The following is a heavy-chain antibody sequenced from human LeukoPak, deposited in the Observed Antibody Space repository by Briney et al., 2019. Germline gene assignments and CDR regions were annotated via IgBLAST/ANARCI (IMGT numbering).Heavy chain of an antibody. V-gene: IGHV1-18*01. Sequence: ASVKVSCKASGYTFTSYGISWVRQAPGQGLAWMGWISAYNGNTNYAQKLQGRVTMTTDTSTSTAYMELRSLRSDDTAVYYCARDRGRWELLSLGYWGQGTLVTVSS. CDR3: ARDRGRWELLSLGY. CDR2: ISAYNGNT. CDR1: GYTFTSYG. J-gene: IGHJ4*02. D-gene: IGHD1-26*01.